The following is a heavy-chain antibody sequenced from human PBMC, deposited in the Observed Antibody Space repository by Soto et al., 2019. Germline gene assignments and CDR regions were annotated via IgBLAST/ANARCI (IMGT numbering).Heavy chain of an antibody. CDR1: GFTFSGSA. Sequence: GGSLRLSCAASGFTFSGSAMHWVRQASGKGLEWVGRIRSKANSYATAYAASVKGRFTISRDDSKNTAYLQMNSLKTEDTAVYYCTAHKGIAVAGSDYWGRGTLVTVSS. J-gene: IGHJ4*02. D-gene: IGHD6-19*01. V-gene: IGHV3-73*01. CDR2: IRSKANSYAT. CDR3: TAHKGIAVAGSDY.